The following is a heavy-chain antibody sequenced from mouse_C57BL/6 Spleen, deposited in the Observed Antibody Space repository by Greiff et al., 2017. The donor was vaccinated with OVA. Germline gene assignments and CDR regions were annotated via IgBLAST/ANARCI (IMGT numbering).Heavy chain of an antibody. CDR2: IDPSDSYT. J-gene: IGHJ2*01. CDR3: ARSEDYGSSHYFDY. Sequence: VQLQQPGAELVRPGTSVKLSCKASGYTFTSYWMHWVKQRPGQGLEWIGVIDPSDSYTNYNQKFKGKATLTVDTSSSTAYMQLSSLTSEDSAVYYCARSEDYGSSHYFDYWGQGTTLTVSS. V-gene: IGHV1-59*01. CDR1: GYTFTSYW. D-gene: IGHD1-1*01.